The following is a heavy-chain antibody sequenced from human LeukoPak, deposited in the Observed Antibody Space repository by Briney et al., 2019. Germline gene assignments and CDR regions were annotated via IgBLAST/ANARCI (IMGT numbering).Heavy chain of an antibody. CDR1: GFTFSSYA. D-gene: IGHD5-12*01. V-gene: IGHV3-23*01. J-gene: IGHJ4*02. CDR2: ISGSGGST. CDR3: AKDRDSGYEALDY. Sequence: PGGSLRLSCAASGFTFSSYAMSWVRQAPGEGLEWVSVISGSGGSTYYADSVKGRFTISRDNFKNTLYLQMNSLRAEDTAVYYCAKDRDSGYEALDYWGQGTLVTVSS.